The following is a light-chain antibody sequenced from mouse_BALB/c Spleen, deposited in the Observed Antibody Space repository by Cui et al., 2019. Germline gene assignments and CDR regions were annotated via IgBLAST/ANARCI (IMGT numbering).Light chain of an antibody. CDR1: EDICNR. V-gene: IGKV13-84*01. CDR2: GAT. Sequence: DFQMTQSSSSSSVSPGDRVTITCKASEDICNRLAWYQQKPGNAPRLLIPGATSLETGVPSRFSGSGAGKDYTLSINRLQTEDVATYYGQQDWSTPPLTFGAGTKLELK. J-gene: IGKJ5*01. CDR3: QQDWSTPPLT.